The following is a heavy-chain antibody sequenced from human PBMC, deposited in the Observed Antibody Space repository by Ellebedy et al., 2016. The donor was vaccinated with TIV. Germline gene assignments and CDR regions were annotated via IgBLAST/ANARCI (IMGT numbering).Heavy chain of an antibody. CDR1: GGSISSSSYY. CDR2: LFYSGST. CDR3: ASYSSSWYRDS. V-gene: IGHV4-39*07. D-gene: IGHD6-13*01. Sequence: SETLSLTCSVSGGSISSSSYYWGWIRQPPGKWLEWLGSLFYSGSTYYNPSLKSRVTISVATSKNQFSRKLSSVTAADTAVYYCASYSSSWYRDSWGQGTLVTVSS. J-gene: IGHJ4*02.